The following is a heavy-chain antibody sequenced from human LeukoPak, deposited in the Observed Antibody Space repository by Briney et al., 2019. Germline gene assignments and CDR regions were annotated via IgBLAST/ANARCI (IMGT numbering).Heavy chain of an antibody. CDR2: INSDGSST. CDR3: ARYGSGWPFDY. D-gene: IGHD6-19*01. CDR1: GFTFSSYW. Sequence: GGSLRLSCAASGFTFSSYWMHWVRQAPGKGLVWVSRINSDGSSTSYADSVKGRFTISRDNAKNTLYLQMNSLRAEDTAVYHCARYGSGWPFDYWGQGTLVTVSS. J-gene: IGHJ4*02. V-gene: IGHV3-74*01.